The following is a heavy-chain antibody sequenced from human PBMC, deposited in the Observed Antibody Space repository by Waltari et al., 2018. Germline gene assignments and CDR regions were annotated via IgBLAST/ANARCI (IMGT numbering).Heavy chain of an antibody. Sequence: EVQLVQSGAEVKKPGESLKISCKGSGYRFTSYWIGWVRQLPGRGLEWMGIIYPGDSDTRYSPSFQGQVTISADKSISTAYLQWSSLKASDTAMYYCARFRVVVPAAIVAYGMDVWGQGTTVTVSS. CDR2: IYPGDSDT. J-gene: IGHJ6*02. CDR1: GYRFTSYW. CDR3: ARFRVVVPAAIVAYGMDV. V-gene: IGHV5-51*01. D-gene: IGHD2-2*02.